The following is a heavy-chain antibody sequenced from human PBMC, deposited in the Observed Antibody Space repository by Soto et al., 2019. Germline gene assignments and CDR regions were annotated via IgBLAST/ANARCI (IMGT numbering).Heavy chain of an antibody. CDR2: ISSREVTV. V-gene: IGHV3-11*01. CDR3: ARVSASGWHVNGRDYFDS. D-gene: IGHD6-19*01. J-gene: IGHJ4*02. Sequence: GGSLRLSCAASGFTFSNYYMTWIRQAPGKGLECLSYISSREVTVYYADSVKGRFTISRDNTENSLYLQMTTLRDEDTAVYYCARVSASGWHVNGRDYFDSWGQGTLVTVSS. CDR1: GFTFSNYY.